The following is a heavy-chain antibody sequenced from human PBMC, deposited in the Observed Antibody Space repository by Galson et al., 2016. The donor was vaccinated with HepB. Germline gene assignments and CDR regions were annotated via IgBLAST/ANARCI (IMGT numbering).Heavy chain of an antibody. J-gene: IGHJ6*04. V-gene: IGHV4-31*03. CDR2: IQDTGST. D-gene: IGHD3-9*01. CDR1: GVSIGSGGYY. CDR3: AGRGLRYLVD. Sequence: LSLTCSVSGVSIGSGGYYWSWIRQHPGKGLEWIGYIQDTGSTDYNPSLKSRVTISIDTSKSQFSLKLRSVTAADTAVYYCAGRGLRYLVDWGKGTTVTVSS.